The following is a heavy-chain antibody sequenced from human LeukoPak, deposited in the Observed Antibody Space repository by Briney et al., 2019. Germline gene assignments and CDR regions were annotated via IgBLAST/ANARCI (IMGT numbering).Heavy chain of an antibody. Sequence: GGSLRLSCAASGFTFSTYCMHWVRQAPGKGPMWVSRICPDGTVTNYADSVKARFIISRDNARNTVYLQMNSLRVEDTAVYYCVRDSDSVARGYFDYWGQGTLVTVSS. CDR3: VRDSDSVARGYFDY. CDR2: ICPDGTVT. V-gene: IGHV3-74*01. J-gene: IGHJ4*02. D-gene: IGHD2-2*01. CDR1: GFTFSTYC.